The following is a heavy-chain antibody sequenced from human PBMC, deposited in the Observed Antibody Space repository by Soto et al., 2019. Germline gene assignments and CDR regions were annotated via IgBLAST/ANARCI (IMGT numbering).Heavy chain of an antibody. Sequence: EVQLVESGGGLVQPGGSLRLSCAASGFTFRNYWMHWVRQAPGKGLVWVSRVNSDGDTTYYADSVKGRFTISRDNAKNTLHLQMNSLGVEDTAVYYCASNYAYAEGYYFYGIDVWGQGTTVTVSS. CDR2: VNSDGDTT. CDR1: GFTFRNYW. D-gene: IGHD3-16*01. CDR3: ASNYAYAEGYYFYGIDV. V-gene: IGHV3-74*01. J-gene: IGHJ6*02.